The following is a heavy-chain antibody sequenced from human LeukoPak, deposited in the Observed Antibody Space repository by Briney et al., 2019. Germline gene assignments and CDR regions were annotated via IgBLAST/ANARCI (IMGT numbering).Heavy chain of an antibody. D-gene: IGHD6-13*01. CDR2: INTGYGYI. V-gene: IGHV1-3*04. CDR3: AKAASRAAPYYFDY. J-gene: IGHJ4*02. Sequence: EASVNVSFKASGYTFSTYAIHWVRQAPGQGLECMGSINTGYGYIKYSEKFQGRVTFTRDTSANTAYMELSSLRSEDTAVYFCAKAASRAAPYYFDYWGQGTLVTVSS. CDR1: GYTFSTYA.